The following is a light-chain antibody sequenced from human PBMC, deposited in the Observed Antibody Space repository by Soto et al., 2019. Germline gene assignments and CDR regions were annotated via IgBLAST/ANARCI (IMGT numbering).Light chain of an antibody. J-gene: IGKJ1*01. Sequence: EIELTQSPGTLSLSPGERATLSCRASQSVSSNFLAWYQQKPGQAPWLLIYGVSSRATGIPDRFSGSGSGTDFTLTISRLEPEDFAVYYCHQYANTPPWTFGQGTKVEIK. CDR2: GVS. CDR1: QSVSSNF. CDR3: HQYANTPPWT. V-gene: IGKV3-20*01.